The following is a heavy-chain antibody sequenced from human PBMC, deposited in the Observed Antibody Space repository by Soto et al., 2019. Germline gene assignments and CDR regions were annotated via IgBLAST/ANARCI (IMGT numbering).Heavy chain of an antibody. V-gene: IGHV3-33*01. CDR1: GFSFNTYS. J-gene: IGHJ4*02. CDR2: IWYDGTQK. CDR3: ARAGGTTVTGLWHFDS. Sequence: VQLEESGGGVVQPGRSLRLSCEASGFSFNTYSMHWVRQPPGKGLEWLAAIWYDGTQKYYADSVKGRFIISRDNSKKTLYLEMNSLIAEDTAVYYCARAGGTTVTGLWHFDSWGQGTLVTVSS. D-gene: IGHD4-17*01.